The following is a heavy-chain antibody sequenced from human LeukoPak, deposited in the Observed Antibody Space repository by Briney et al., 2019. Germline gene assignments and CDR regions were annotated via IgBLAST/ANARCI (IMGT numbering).Heavy chain of an antibody. CDR1: GFTFSSYS. CDR3: ASRSIAVAHHH. D-gene: IGHD6-19*01. CDR2: ISSSSSYI. J-gene: IGHJ5*02. Sequence: KPGGSLRLSCAASGFTFSSYSMNWVRQAPGKGLEWVSSISSSSSYIYYADSVKGRFTISRDNAKNSLYLQMNSLGAEDTAVYYCASRSIAVAHHHWGQGTLVTVSS. V-gene: IGHV3-21*01.